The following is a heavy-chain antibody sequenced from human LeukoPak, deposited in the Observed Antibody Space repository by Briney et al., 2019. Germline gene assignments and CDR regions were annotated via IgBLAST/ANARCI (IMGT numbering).Heavy chain of an antibody. CDR3: AREKRWFGELGKNDAFDI. V-gene: IGHV1-46*01. J-gene: IGHJ3*02. D-gene: IGHD3-10*01. CDR1: GGTFSSYA. CDR2: INPSDGST. Sequence: VKVSCKASGGTFSSYAISWVRQAPGQGLEWMGRINPSDGSTSYAQKFQGRVTMTRDTSTTTVYMDLSSLRSEDTAVYYCAREKRWFGELGKNDAFDIWGQGTMVTVSS.